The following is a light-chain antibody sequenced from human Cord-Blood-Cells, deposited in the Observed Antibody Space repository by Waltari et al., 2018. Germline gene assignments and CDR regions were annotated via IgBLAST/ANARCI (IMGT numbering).Light chain of an antibody. CDR2: GKN. CDR1: SLRSYY. CDR3: NSRDSRGNHVV. J-gene: IGLJ2*01. Sequence: SSELTQDPAVSVALGQTVRTNCQGASLRSYYASWYQQKPGQAPVLVIYGKNNRPSGIPDRFPGSGSGNTASLSSTGAQAEEEADYYCNSRDSRGNHVVVGGGTKLTV. V-gene: IGLV3-19*01.